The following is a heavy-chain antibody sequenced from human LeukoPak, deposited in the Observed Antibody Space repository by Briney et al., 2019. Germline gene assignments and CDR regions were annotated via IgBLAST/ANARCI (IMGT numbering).Heavy chain of an antibody. V-gene: IGHV4-59*01. Sequence: SETLSLTCTVSGGSISSYYWSWIRQPPGKGPECIGYIYYSGSTNYKPSLKSRVTISVDTSKNQFSLKLSSVTAADTAVYYCARGGYYGSGNDFRFDPWGQGTLVTVSS. CDR2: IYYSGST. CDR1: GGSISSYY. D-gene: IGHD3-10*01. J-gene: IGHJ5*02. CDR3: ARGGYYGSGNDFRFDP.